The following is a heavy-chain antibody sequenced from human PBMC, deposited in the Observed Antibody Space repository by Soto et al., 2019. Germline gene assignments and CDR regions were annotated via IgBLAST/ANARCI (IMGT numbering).Heavy chain of an antibody. V-gene: IGHV2-5*02. D-gene: IGHD3-10*01. CDR1: GFSLTTRGVA. CDR2: IYWDDDT. CDR3: ARSLGQSPPDY. Sequence: SGPTLVNPTETLTLSCSFSGFSLTTRGVAVGWIRQPPGKAPEWLTLIYWDDDTRFSPSLKSRLTIFRDTSKDQVVLIMTDMDPVDTATYYCARSLGQSPPDYWGQGTLVTVSS. J-gene: IGHJ4*02.